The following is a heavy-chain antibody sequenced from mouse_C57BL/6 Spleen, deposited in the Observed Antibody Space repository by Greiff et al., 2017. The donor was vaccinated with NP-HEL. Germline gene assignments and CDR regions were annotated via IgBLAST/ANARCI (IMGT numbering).Heavy chain of an antibody. CDR3: TREDYGSSYAWCAY. CDR1: GFTFSSYA. D-gene: IGHD1-1*01. V-gene: IGHV5-9-1*02. Sequence: DVHLVESGEGLVKPGGSLKLSCAASGFTFSSYAMSWVRQTPEKRLEWVAYISSGGDYIYYADTVKGRFTISRDNARNTLYLQMSSLKSEDTAMYYCTREDYGSSYAWCAYWGQGTLVTVSA. J-gene: IGHJ3*01. CDR2: ISSGGDYI.